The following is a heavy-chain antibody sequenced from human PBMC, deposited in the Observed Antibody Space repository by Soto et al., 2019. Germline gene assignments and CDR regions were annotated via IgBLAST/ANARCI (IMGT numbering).Heavy chain of an antibody. CDR3: ARDSGQYQLLLGY. V-gene: IGHV3-11*06. CDR1: GFTFSDYY. Sequence: PGGSLRLSCAASGFTFSDYYVSWIRQAPGQGLELVSYISSRSSYTNYADSVKGRFTISRDNAKNSLYLQMNSLRAEDTAIYYCARDSGQYQLLLGYWGQGALVTVSS. J-gene: IGHJ4*02. CDR2: ISSRSSYT. D-gene: IGHD2-2*01.